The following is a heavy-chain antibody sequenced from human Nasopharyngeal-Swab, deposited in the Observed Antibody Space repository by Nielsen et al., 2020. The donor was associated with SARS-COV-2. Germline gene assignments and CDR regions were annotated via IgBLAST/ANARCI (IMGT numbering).Heavy chain of an antibody. CDR1: GLTFSSYG. Sequence: GGSLRLSCAASGLTFSSYGMSWVRPAPGKGLAWVSILTNSGGSAYYADSVKGRFTISRDNSKNTLYLQMSSLRAEDTAVYYCAKDRIGYCTKGVCYNSGMDVWGQGTTVTVSS. D-gene: IGHD2-8*01. J-gene: IGHJ6*02. V-gene: IGHV3-23*01. CDR2: LTNSGGSA. CDR3: AKDRIGYCTKGVCYNSGMDV.